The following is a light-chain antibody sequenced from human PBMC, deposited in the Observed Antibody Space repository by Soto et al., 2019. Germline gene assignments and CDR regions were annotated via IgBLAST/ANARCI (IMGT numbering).Light chain of an antibody. Sequence: IVFTQSPATLSLSPGERSTLSCRASQSVSSNLAWFQQKPGPAPRLLIYDASNRATGTAARFSGSGSGTDFTLTISRLEPEDFAVYICQQYGTSPRTFGQGTRLEI. CDR1: QSVSSN. V-gene: IGKV3-20*01. J-gene: IGKJ5*01. CDR3: QQYGTSPRT. CDR2: DAS.